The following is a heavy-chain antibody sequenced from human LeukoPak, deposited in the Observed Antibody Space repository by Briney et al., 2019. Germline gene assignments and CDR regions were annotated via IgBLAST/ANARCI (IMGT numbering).Heavy chain of an antibody. V-gene: IGHV4-34*01. CDR3: ARVFLRGALVDY. CDR2: INHSGST. J-gene: IGHJ4*02. CDR1: GFRFSLYG. D-gene: IGHD2/OR15-2a*01. Sequence: GSLRLSCAASGFRFSLYGMSWVRQAPGKGLEWIGEINHSGSTNYNPSLKSRVTISVDTSKNQFSLKLSAVTAADTAVYYCARVFLRGALVDYWGQGTLVTVSS.